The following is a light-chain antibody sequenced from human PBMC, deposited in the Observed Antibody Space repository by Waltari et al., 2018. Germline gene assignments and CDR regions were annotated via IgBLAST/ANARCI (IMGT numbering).Light chain of an antibody. Sequence: EIVMTQSPATLSVSPGERATLSCRASQSISRDLVWYQQKPGQAPKLLMSSASRMATGVPFRCSGSGSGTEFTLTISNIQSEDFAVYYCQQYNTWPPWTFGQGTKVEF. CDR3: QQYNTWPPWT. V-gene: IGKV3D-15*01. CDR1: QSISRD. CDR2: SAS. J-gene: IGKJ1*01.